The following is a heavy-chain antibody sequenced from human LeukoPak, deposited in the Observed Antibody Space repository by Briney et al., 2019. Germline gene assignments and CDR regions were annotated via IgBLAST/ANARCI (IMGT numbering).Heavy chain of an antibody. CDR3: ASEDYYDTSSWFDP. CDR1: GFSFSSYS. CDR2: ISSSSNTI. J-gene: IGHJ5*02. D-gene: IGHD3-22*01. V-gene: IGHV3-48*04. Sequence: PGGSLRLSCVASGFSFSSYSMNWVRQAPGKGLEWVSYISSSSNTIYYADSVKGRFTISRDNAKNSLYLQMNSLRAEDTAVYYCASEDYYDTSSWFDPWGQGTLVTVSS.